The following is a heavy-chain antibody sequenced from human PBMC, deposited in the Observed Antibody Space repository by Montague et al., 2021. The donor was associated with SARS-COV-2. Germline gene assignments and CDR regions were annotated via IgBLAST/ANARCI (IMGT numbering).Heavy chain of an antibody. V-gene: IGHV3-48*02. CDR2: ISTSSDII. D-gene: IGHD5-18*01. J-gene: IGHJ4*02. CDR1: GFTFTSYS. Sequence: SLRLSCAASGFTFTSYSMSWVRQAPGAGLEWVSFISTSSDIIIYRDSVKGRFTISRDNAKNSVYLQMNSLRDEDTALYYCARDHGYTYGRPFDYWGQGTLVTVSS. CDR3: ARDHGYTYGRPFDY.